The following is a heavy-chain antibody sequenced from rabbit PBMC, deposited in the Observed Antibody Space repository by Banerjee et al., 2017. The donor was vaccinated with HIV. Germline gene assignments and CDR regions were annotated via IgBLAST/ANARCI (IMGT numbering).Heavy chain of an antibody. V-gene: IGHV1S45*01. CDR1: GFSFSSAYW. J-gene: IGHJ4*01. Sequence: QEQLEESGGDLVKPEGSLTLTCTASGFSFSSAYWMCWVRQAPGKGLEWIACIYAGSSGNTYYASWAKGRFTISKASSTTVTLQMTSLTAADTATYFCARDLAGVIGWNFNLWGPGTLVTVS. CDR3: ARDLAGVIGWNFNL. D-gene: IGHD4-1*01. CDR2: IYAGSSGNT.